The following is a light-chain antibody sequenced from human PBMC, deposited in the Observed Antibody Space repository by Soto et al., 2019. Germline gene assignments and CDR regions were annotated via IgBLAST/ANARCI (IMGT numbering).Light chain of an antibody. CDR3: QQYGSSPVFT. Sequence: EIVLTQSPATLSLSPRERTTLSCRASQSISSYLAWDQQKPGQAPRLLIYDASNRATGIPARFSGSESGTDFALTVSSLEPEDFAVYYCQQYGSSPVFTFGPGTKVDIK. J-gene: IGKJ3*01. V-gene: IGKV3-11*01. CDR1: QSISSY. CDR2: DAS.